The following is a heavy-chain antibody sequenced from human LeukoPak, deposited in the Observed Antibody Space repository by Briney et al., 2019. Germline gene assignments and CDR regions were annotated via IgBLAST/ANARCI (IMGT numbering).Heavy chain of an antibody. CDR2: ISGSGGST. V-gene: IGHV3-23*01. CDR1: GFTFSSYA. CDR3: ISGGLVHDY. Sequence: GGSLRLSCAASGFTFSSYAMSGVRQAPGKGLEWVSAISGSGGSTYYADSVKGRFTISRDNSKNTLYLQMNSLKTEDTAVYYCISGGLVHDYWGQGTLVTVSS. J-gene: IGHJ4*02. D-gene: IGHD6-19*01.